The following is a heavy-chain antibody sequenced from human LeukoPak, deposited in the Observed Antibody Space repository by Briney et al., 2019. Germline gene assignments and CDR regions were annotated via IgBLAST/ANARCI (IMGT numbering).Heavy chain of an antibody. CDR1: GFTFSNYW. J-gene: IGHJ3*02. Sequence: PGGSLRLSCAASGFTFSNYWMSWVRQAPGKGLEWVANIKQDGSEKNYVDSVKGRFTISRDNAKNSLYLQMNSLRAEDTAVYYCARVDYGFGIWGQGTMVTVSS. CDR2: IKQDGSEK. D-gene: IGHD4/OR15-4a*01. CDR3: ARVDYGFGI. V-gene: IGHV3-7*01.